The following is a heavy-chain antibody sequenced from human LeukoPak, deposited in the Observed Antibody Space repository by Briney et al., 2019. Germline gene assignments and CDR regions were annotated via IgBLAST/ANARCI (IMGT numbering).Heavy chain of an antibody. Sequence: SQTLSPTCTVSGGSLSSFYWSWIRQPPGEGLGWVGYIYYSGSTDYNTSRKSRVTISVDTSKNQFSLNLSSVTAADTAVYYCARVKRPALGASGPTGSAFDIWGQGTMVTVSS. J-gene: IGHJ3*02. CDR1: GGSLSSFY. V-gene: IGHV4-59*01. CDR3: ARVKRPALGASGPTGSAFDI. D-gene: IGHD1-1*01. CDR2: IYYSGST.